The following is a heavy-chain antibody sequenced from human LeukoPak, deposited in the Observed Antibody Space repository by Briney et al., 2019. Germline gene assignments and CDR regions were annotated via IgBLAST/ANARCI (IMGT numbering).Heavy chain of an antibody. CDR2: IYYSGST. J-gene: IGHJ4*02. CDR3: ARSYCGGDCYLQLDY. Sequence: ETLSLTCTVSGGTISSHYWSWIRQPPGKELEWIGYIYYSGSTNYNPSLKSRVTISVDTSKNQFSLKLSSVTAADTAVYYCARSYCGGDCYLQLDYWGQGTLVTVSS. V-gene: IGHV4-59*11. CDR1: GGTISSHY. D-gene: IGHD2-21*02.